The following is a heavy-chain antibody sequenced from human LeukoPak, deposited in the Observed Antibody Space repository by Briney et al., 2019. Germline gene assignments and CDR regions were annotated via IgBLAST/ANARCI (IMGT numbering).Heavy chain of an antibody. D-gene: IGHD3-3*01. CDR2: INPSGGST. CDR1: GYTFTSYG. CDR3: ARGTATTYYDFWSGYRYYFDY. J-gene: IGHJ4*02. Sequence: ASVKVSCKASGYTFTSYGISWVRQAPGQGLEWMGIINPSGGSTSYAQKFQGRVTMTRDTSTSTVYMELSSLRSEDTAVYYCARGTATTYYDFWSGYRYYFDYWGQGTLVTVSS. V-gene: IGHV1-46*01.